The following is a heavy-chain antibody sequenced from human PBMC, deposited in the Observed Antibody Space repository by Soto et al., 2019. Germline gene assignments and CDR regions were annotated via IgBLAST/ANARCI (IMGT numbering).Heavy chain of an antibody. CDR1: GFTFSNYA. Sequence: PGGSLRLSCAASGFTFSNYAMSWVRQAPGKGLAWVSTISDNGLTTYYADAVRGRFTISRDNSKNTLFLQLNSLRAEDTAVYFCARILPSSFINYGWFGPWGQGTLVTVAS. V-gene: IGHV3-23*01. CDR3: ARILPSSFINYGWFGP. CDR2: ISDNGLTT. J-gene: IGHJ5*02. D-gene: IGHD4-17*01.